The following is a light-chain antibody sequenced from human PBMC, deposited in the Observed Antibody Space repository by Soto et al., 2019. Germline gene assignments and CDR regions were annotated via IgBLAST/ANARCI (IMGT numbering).Light chain of an antibody. CDR1: SSDVGGYNY. CDR3: SSYVGVTVSVV. J-gene: IGLJ2*01. CDR2: EVS. V-gene: IGLV2-11*01. Sequence: QSVLTQPRSVSGSPGQSVTISCSGSSSDVGGYNYVSWYQQHPGKVPKVIIYEVSERPSGVPDRFSGSKSGNTASLTISGLQAEDEADYYCSSYVGVTVSVVFGGGTKLTVL.